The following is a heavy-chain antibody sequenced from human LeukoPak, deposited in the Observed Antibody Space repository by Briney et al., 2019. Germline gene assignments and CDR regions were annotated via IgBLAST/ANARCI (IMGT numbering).Heavy chain of an antibody. CDR2: ISGSGGST. J-gene: IGHJ4*02. V-gene: IGHV3-23*01. D-gene: IGHD3-22*01. CDR3: AKDLYEFHDSSGYYPTPYDY. Sequence: GGSLRLSCAASGFTFSSYAMSWVRQAPGKGLEWVSAISGSGGSTYYADSVKGRFTISRDNSKNTLYLQMNSLRAEDTAVYYCAKDLYEFHDSSGYYPTPYDYWGQGTLVTVSS. CDR1: GFTFSSYA.